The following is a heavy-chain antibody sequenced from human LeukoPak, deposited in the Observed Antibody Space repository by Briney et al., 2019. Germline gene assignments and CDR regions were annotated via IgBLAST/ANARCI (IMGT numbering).Heavy chain of an antibody. V-gene: IGHV4-61*02. CDR3: ARERDGYSYFTDY. J-gene: IGHJ4*02. CDR1: GGSISSGSFY. CDR2: IYINGDT. Sequence: SETLSLTCTVSGGSISSGSFYWSWIRQPAGKGLEWIGRIYINGDTNYNPSLKSRVTISVGTSKNQFSLKLSSVTAADTAVYYCARERDGYSYFTDYWGQGALVTVSS. D-gene: IGHD5-24*01.